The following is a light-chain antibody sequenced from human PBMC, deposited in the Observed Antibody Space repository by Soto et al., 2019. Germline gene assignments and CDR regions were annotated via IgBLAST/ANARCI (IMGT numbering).Light chain of an antibody. J-gene: IGLJ1*01. CDR2: ANN. CDR1: SSNIGAGYD. Sequence: QSVLTQQPSVSGAPGQRVTISCTGSSSNIGAGYDVHWYQQLPGTAPKLLIYANNIRPSGVPGRFSGSKSGTSASLAITGLQAEDEADYYCQSYDSSLSGYVFGTGTKVTVL. V-gene: IGLV1-40*01. CDR3: QSYDSSLSGYV.